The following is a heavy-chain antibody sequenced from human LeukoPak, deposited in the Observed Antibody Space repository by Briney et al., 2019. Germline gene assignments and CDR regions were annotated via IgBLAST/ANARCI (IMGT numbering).Heavy chain of an antibody. Sequence: SETLSPTCTVSGGSISSYYWSWIRQPPGKGLEWIGYIYYSGSTNYNPSLKSRVTISVDTSKNQFSLKLISVTAADTAFYYCARYIVSYPHDAFDIWGQGTMVTVSS. CDR2: IYYSGST. CDR3: ARYIVSYPHDAFDI. V-gene: IGHV4-59*01. J-gene: IGHJ3*02. CDR1: GGSISSYY. D-gene: IGHD1-26*01.